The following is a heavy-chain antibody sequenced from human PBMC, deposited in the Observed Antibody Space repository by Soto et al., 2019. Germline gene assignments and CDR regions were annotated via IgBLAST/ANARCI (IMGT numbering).Heavy chain of an antibody. V-gene: IGHV4-34*01. D-gene: IGHD6-6*01. CDR3: ARAPYSSSPNRIYYYYGMDV. J-gene: IGHJ6*02. CDR1: GGSFSGYY. Sequence: SETLSLTSAVYGGSFSGYYWSWIRQPPGKGLEWIGEINHSGSTNYNPSLKSRVTISVDTSKNQFSLKLSSVTAADTAAYYCARAPYSSSPNRIYYYYGMDVWGQGTTVTVSS. CDR2: INHSGST.